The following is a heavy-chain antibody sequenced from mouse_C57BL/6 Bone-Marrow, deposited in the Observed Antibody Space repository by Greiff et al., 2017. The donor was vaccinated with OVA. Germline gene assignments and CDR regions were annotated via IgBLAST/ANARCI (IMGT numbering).Heavy chain of an antibody. J-gene: IGHJ1*03. Sequence: VQLQQPGAELVKPGASVKLSCKASGYTFTSYWMNWVKQRPGQGLEWIGMIHPNSGSTNYNEKFKGKATLTVDKSSSTAYMQLSSLTSEDSAVYYCARWNWDEDWYFDVWGTGTTVTVSS. CDR3: ARWNWDEDWYFDV. CDR2: IHPNSGST. D-gene: IGHD4-1*01. CDR1: GYTFTSYW. V-gene: IGHV1-64*01.